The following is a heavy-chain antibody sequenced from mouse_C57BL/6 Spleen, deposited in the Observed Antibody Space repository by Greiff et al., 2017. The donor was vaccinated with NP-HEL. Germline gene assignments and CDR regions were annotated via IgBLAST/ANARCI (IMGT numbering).Heavy chain of an antibody. Sequence: EVQLQQSGPELVKPGASVKISCKASGYSFTGYYMNWVKQSPEKSLEWIGEINPSTGGTTYNQKFKAKATLTVDKSSSTAYMQLKSLTSEDSAVYYCAREDDYVFAYWGQGTLVTVSA. CDR1: GYSFTGYY. V-gene: IGHV1-42*01. D-gene: IGHD2-4*01. CDR2: INPSTGGT. J-gene: IGHJ3*01. CDR3: AREDDYVFAY.